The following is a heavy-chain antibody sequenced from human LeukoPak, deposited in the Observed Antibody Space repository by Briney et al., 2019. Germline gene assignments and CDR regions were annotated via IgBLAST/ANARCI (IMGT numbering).Heavy chain of an antibody. CDR1: GSRFTSYW. J-gene: IGHJ4*02. V-gene: IGHV5-51*01. Sequence: GESLKISCQGSGSRFTSYWIGWVRKLHGKGLEWMGIIYPGDSDTSYSPSLQGQVTISADKSISTSYLQWSSLKASDTAMYYCARHRGLSGYEGIDYWGQGTLVTVSS. D-gene: IGHD5-12*01. CDR3: ARHRGLSGYEGIDY. CDR2: IYPGDSDT.